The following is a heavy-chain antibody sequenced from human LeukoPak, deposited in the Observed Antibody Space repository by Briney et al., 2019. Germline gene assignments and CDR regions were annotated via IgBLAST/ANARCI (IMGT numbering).Heavy chain of an antibody. CDR2: ISYDGSNK. D-gene: IGHD3-3*01. CDR3: AREGYDFWSGYYSRWFDP. CDR1: GFTFSSYG. Sequence: GGSLRLSCAASGFTFSSYGMHWVRQAPGKGLEWVAVISYDGSNKYYADSVKGRFTISGDNSKNTLYLQMNSLRAEDTAVYYCAREGYDFWSGYYSRWFDPWGQGTLVTVSS. V-gene: IGHV3-30*03. J-gene: IGHJ5*02.